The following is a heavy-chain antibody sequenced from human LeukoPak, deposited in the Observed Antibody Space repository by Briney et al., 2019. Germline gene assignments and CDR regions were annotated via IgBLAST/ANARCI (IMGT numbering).Heavy chain of an antibody. Sequence: GGSLRLSCAASGFIFKNYGMHWVRQAPGKGLEWLAFVQYTATTKDYADSVKGRFTISRDNSKNTVSLQMNSLRAEDTALYYCVKDIRRGYNFGYDQFAYWGQGTLVTVSS. J-gene: IGHJ4*02. V-gene: IGHV3-30*02. D-gene: IGHD5-18*01. CDR2: VQYTATTK. CDR3: VKDIRRGYNFGYDQFAY. CDR1: GFIFKNYG.